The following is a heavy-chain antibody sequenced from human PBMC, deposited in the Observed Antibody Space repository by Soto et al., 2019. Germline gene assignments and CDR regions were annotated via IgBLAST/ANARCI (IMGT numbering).Heavy chain of an antibody. CDR3: ARDSHDYSTAGMDV. J-gene: IGHJ6*02. Sequence: SVKVSCKASGCTFSIYAISWVRQAPGQGLEWMGGIIPIFGTANYAQKVQGRVTITADESTRPAYMELSSLRSEDTAVYYCARDSHDYSTAGMDVWGQGTTVTVSS. CDR1: GCTFSIYA. V-gene: IGHV1-69*13. CDR2: IIPIFGTA. D-gene: IGHD4-4*01.